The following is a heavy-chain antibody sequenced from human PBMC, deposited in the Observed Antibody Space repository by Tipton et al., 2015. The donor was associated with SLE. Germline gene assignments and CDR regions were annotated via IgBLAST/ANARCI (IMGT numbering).Heavy chain of an antibody. V-gene: IGHV4-39*01. CDR1: GGSISSTSYY. Sequence: TLSLTCTVSGGSISSTSYYCDWIRQSPWQGLGWVGTIYNRERTSYNPSRRSRVTISVDTSKNQFSLNRRSDTAADTAVYYCASQNWNYYYWGQGTLVTVSS. CDR2: IYNRERT. CDR3: ASQNWNYYY. J-gene: IGHJ4*02. D-gene: IGHD1-7*01.